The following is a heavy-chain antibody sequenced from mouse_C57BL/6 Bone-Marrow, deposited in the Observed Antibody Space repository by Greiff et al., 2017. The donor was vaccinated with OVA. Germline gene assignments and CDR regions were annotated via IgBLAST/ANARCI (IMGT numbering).Heavy chain of an antibody. CDR2: IYPRSGNT. D-gene: IGHD2-5*01. V-gene: IGHV1-81*01. CDR3: AYYSNYGGAMDY. Sequence: VQLQQSGAELARPGASVKLSCKASGYTFTSYGISWVKQRTGQGLEWIGEIYPRSGNTYYNEKFKGKATLTADKSSSTAYMELRSLTSEDSVDYCAAYYSNYGGAMDYWVQGTSVTVSS. CDR1: GYTFTSYG. J-gene: IGHJ4*01.